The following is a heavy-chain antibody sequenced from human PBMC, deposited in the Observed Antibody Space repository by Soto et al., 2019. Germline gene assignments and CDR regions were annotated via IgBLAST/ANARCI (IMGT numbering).Heavy chain of an antibody. Sequence: SETLSLTCTVSGGSISSYYWSWIRQPPGKGLEWFGYIYYSGSTNYNPSLKGRVTISVDTSKNQFSLKLTSVTAADTAVYYCARHGGQQLYYFDYWGQGTLVTVSS. CDR3: ARHGGQQLYYFDY. V-gene: IGHV4-59*08. CDR2: IYYSGST. D-gene: IGHD6-13*01. J-gene: IGHJ4*02. CDR1: GGSISSYY.